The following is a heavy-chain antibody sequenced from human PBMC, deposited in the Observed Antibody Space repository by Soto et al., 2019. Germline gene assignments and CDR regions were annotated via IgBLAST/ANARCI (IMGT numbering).Heavy chain of an antibody. V-gene: IGHV1-24*01. CDR3: ATERLGFCDSDNCYRHYFDS. D-gene: IGHD2-21*02. Sequence: ASVKVSCKVSGDTLSELSIHWVRQAPGKGLEWMGRFDPEDDEIVYAQKFQGRVTMTEDTSTDTSYMEVTSLTSEDTTVYYCATERLGFCDSDNCYRHYFDSWGQGSLVTVSS. CDR2: FDPEDDEI. CDR1: GDTLSELS. J-gene: IGHJ4*02.